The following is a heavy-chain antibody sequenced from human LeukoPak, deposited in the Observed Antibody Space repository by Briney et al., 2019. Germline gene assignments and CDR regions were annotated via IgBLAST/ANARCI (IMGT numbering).Heavy chain of an antibody. Sequence: SETLSLTCTVSGGSISSYYWSWIRQPPGKGLEWIGYIYYSGSTNYNPSLKSRVTISVDTSKNQFSLKLSSVTAADTAVYYRARAVWTGTTNYFDYWGQGTLVTVSS. V-gene: IGHV4-59*01. CDR2: IYYSGST. D-gene: IGHD1-7*01. CDR1: GGSISSYY. CDR3: ARAVWTGTTNYFDY. J-gene: IGHJ4*02.